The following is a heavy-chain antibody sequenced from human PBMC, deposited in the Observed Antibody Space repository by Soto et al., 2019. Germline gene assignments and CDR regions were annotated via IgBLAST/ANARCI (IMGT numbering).Heavy chain of an antibody. D-gene: IGHD5-12*01. Sequence: EVQLLESGGGLVQPGGSLRLSCAASGFTFSTYAMIWVRQAPGKGLEWVSAISYDGGGTYYTDSVKGRFTISRDNSKSTLYVQMNILRADDTAVYYCARLATTSNSDYWCQGTLVTVSS. CDR1: GFTFSTYA. J-gene: IGHJ4*02. V-gene: IGHV3-23*01. CDR3: ARLATTSNSDY. CDR2: ISYDGGGT.